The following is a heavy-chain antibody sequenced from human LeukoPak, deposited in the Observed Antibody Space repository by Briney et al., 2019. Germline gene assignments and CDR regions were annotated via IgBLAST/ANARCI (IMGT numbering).Heavy chain of an antibody. Sequence: GGSLTLSCVASGFTFSTYWMHWVRQAPGKGLGWVARIHSVGNSTTYAGSVKGRFTISRDNDKNTLYLQMNSLRAEDTAVYYCARDIYSKSGDDYWGQGTLVTVSS. D-gene: IGHD6-13*01. CDR2: IHSVGNST. J-gene: IGHJ4*02. CDR3: ARDIYSKSGDDY. V-gene: IGHV3-74*01. CDR1: GFTFSTYW.